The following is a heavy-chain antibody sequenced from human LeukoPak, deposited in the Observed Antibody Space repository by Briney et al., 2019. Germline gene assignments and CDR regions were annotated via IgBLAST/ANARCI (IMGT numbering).Heavy chain of an antibody. V-gene: IGHV3-23*01. CDR3: AKGALGSRRHYFFDY. J-gene: IGHJ4*02. D-gene: IGHD6-13*01. CDR2: IGGSGGST. CDR1: GFTFSAYA. Sequence: PGGSLRLSCAASGFTFSAYAMSWVRQAPGKGLECVSAIGGSGGSTYYADSVKGRFTISRDNSKNTLYLQMNTLRAEDTAVYYCAKGALGSRRHYFFDYWGQGTLVTVSS.